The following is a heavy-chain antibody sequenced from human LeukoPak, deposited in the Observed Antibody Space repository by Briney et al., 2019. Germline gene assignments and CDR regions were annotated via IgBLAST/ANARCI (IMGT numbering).Heavy chain of an antibody. CDR1: GFTLSSYA. Sequence: GGSLRLSCAASGFTLSSYAMSWVRQAPGKGLEWVSSIRSSGASTYYADSVKGRFTISRDNSENTLYLQMNGLRAEDTAVYYCAKRMTGYTAIVKGGAFDVWGQGTMVTVSS. J-gene: IGHJ3*01. V-gene: IGHV3-23*01. CDR2: IRSSGAST. CDR3: AKRMTGYTAIVKGGAFDV. D-gene: IGHD5-18*01.